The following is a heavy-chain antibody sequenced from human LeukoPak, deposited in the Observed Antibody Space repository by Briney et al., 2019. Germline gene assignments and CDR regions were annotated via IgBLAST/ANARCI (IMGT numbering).Heavy chain of an antibody. Sequence: GGSLRLSCAASGFTFSTYGMHWVRQAPGKGLEWVAVITYDGSNKYYADSVRGRFTISRDNSKSTLSLQMNRLRDEDTAVYFCAKDQSYYYASGSNYNWFDPWGQGTLVTVSS. CDR1: GFTFSTYG. D-gene: IGHD3-10*01. V-gene: IGHV3-30*18. J-gene: IGHJ5*02. CDR2: ITYDGSNK. CDR3: AKDQSYYYASGSNYNWFDP.